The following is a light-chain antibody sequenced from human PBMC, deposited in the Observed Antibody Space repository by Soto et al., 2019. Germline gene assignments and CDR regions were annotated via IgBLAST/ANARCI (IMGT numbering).Light chain of an antibody. CDR1: QSVSSN. V-gene: IGKV3-15*01. CDR2: GAS. CDR3: QQYNNWPPYT. J-gene: IGKJ2*01. Sequence: EIVMTQSPATLSVSPGERATLSCRGSQSVSSNLAWYQQKPGQAPRLLIYGASTRATGVPARFSGSRSGTEFTLTISSLQSEDFAVYYCQQYNNWPPYTFGQGTKLEIK.